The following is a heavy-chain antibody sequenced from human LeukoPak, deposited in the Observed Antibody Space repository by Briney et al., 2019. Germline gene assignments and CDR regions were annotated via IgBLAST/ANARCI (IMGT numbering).Heavy chain of an antibody. CDR1: GFTLSSYW. CDR2: IKSDGSDT. Sequence: PGGSLRLSCAASGFTLSSYWMHWVRQVPGKGLVWVSRIKSDGSDTRYADSVKGRFTISRDNSKNTLYLQMNSLRAEDTAVYYCAKRSRRLTIVRGVPREDVWGQGTTVTVSS. V-gene: IGHV3-74*01. J-gene: IGHJ6*02. CDR3: AKRSRRLTIVRGVPREDV. D-gene: IGHD3-10*01.